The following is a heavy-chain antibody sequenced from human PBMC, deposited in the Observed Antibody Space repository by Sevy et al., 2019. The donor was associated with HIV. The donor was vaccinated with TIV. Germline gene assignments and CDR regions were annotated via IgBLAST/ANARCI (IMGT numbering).Heavy chain of an antibody. CDR3: ARFPPERAFHI. CDR1: GLIFSSYA. V-gene: IGHV3-30*04. Sequence: GGSLRLSCAASGLIFSSYAMHWVRQGPGKGLEWVAVISYDARNEDYADSVKGRFTISRDNSKNTLYLQMNSLRAEDTAVYYCARFPPERAFHIWGQGTMVTVSS. CDR2: ISYDARNE. J-gene: IGHJ3*02.